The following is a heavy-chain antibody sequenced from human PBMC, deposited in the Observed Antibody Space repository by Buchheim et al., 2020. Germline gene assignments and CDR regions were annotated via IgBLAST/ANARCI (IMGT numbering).Heavy chain of an antibody. CDR2: IYYSGST. D-gene: IGHD3-22*01. CDR1: GGSISSSSYY. Sequence: QLQLQESGPGLVKPSETLSLTCTVSGGSISSSSYYWGWIRQPPGKGLEWIGSIYYSGSTYYNPSLKSRVTISVDTSKNQFSLKLSPVTAADTAVYYCARVLYYDSSGYYLDAFDIWGQGT. CDR3: ARVLYYDSSGYYLDAFDI. J-gene: IGHJ3*02. V-gene: IGHV4-39*07.